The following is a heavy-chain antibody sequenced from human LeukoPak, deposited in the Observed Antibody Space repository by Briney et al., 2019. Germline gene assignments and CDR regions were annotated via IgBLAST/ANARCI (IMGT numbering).Heavy chain of an antibody. Sequence: SETLSLTCTVSGGSINGSYWSWIRQPPGKGLEWIGYIYSSGSTNYNPSLKSRVTIGVDTSRNQFSLKLSSVTAADTAVYYCVRRGGRFDTWGQGTLVTVSS. CDR3: VRRGGRFDT. CDR2: IYSSGST. CDR1: GGSINGSY. V-gene: IGHV4-4*09. J-gene: IGHJ5*02.